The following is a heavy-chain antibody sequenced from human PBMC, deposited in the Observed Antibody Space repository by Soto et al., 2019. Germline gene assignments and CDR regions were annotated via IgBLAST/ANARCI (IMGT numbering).Heavy chain of an antibody. CDR2: ISISSSDR. Sequence: NPGGSLRLSCAASGFTLRTYTMNWVRQAPGKGLEWVSSISISSSDRYYADSVRGRLTISRDNAKNALYLQMNSLRADDTAVYFCVRGMNPLFGGQGTLVTVSS. CDR1: GFTLRTYT. V-gene: IGHV3-21*06. J-gene: IGHJ4*01. CDR3: VRGMNPLF.